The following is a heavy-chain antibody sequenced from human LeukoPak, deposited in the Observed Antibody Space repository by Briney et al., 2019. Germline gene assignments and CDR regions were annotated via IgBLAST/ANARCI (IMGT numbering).Heavy chain of an antibody. V-gene: IGHV1-2*02. CDR2: IRPNSGGT. D-gene: IGHD3-22*01. Sequence: ASVKVSCKASGYTFTGYFIHWVRQAPGQGLEWMGWIRPNSGGTKYAQKFQGRVTMTRDTSISTAYMELSSLRSDDTAVYYCARGYDSSGYYSGAADYWGQGALVTVSS. CDR3: ARGYDSSGYYSGAADY. CDR1: GYTFTGYF. J-gene: IGHJ4*02.